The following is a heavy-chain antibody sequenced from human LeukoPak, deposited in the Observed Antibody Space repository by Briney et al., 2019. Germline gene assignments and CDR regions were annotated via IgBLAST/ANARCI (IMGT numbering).Heavy chain of an antibody. D-gene: IGHD2-8*01. CDR1: GFIFSSHN. J-gene: IGHJ4*01. Sequence: PGGSLRLSCAASGFIFSSHNMNWVRQATGKGLEWVSYISSSSSPIYYADSVKGRFTISRDNAMNSLYLQMNSLRDEATAVYSCARDSYVRSLSGDYWGHGAPVTVSS. CDR2: ISSSSSPI. V-gene: IGHV3-48*02. CDR3: ARDSYVRSLSGDY.